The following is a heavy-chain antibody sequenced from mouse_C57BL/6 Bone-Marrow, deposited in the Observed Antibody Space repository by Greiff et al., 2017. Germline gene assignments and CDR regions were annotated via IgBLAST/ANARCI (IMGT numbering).Heavy chain of an antibody. V-gene: IGHV1-9*01. D-gene: IGHD2-2*01. Sequence: QVQLQQSGAELMKPGASVKLSCKATGYTFTGYWIAWVKQRPGHGLEWIGEILPGSGSTNYNEKFTGKATFTVDTSSNTAYMQLSIRTTDDSAIYDCARLRWLRRRGYLDYWGKGTSLTGSS. CDR3: ARLRWLRRRGYLDY. CDR1: GYTFTGYW. CDR2: ILPGSGST. J-gene: IGHJ2*02.